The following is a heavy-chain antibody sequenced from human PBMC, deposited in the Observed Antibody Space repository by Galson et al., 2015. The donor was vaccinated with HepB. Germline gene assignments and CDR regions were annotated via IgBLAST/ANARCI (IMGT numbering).Heavy chain of an antibody. Sequence: SLRLSCAASGFTFSSYSMNWVRQAPGKGLEWVSYISSSSSTIYYADSVKGRFTISRDNAKNSLYLQMDSLRAEDTAVYYCARDQPYSSSWSPGFDYWGQGTLVTVSS. CDR2: ISSSSSTI. D-gene: IGHD6-13*01. CDR3: ARDQPYSSSWSPGFDY. CDR1: GFTFSSYS. J-gene: IGHJ4*02. V-gene: IGHV3-48*04.